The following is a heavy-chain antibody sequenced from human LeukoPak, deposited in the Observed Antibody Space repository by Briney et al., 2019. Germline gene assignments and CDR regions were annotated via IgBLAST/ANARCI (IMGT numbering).Heavy chain of an antibody. V-gene: IGHV4-39*07. Sequence: SETLSLTCTVSGGSISSNSYYWGWIRQPPGKGLEWIGSIYHSGSTNYNPSLKSRVTISVDKSKNQFSLKLSSVTAADTAVYYCARDSGYGDYYFDYWGQGTLVTVSS. CDR3: ARDSGYGDYYFDY. CDR1: GGSISSNSYY. CDR2: IYHSGST. J-gene: IGHJ4*02. D-gene: IGHD4-17*01.